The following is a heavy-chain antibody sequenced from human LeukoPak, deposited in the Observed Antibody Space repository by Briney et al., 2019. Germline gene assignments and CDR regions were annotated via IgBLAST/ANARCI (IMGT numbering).Heavy chain of an antibody. CDR3: ARDRYSSSWYEGYGMDV. CDR1: GGSISSGGYY. CDR2: IFYGGT. J-gene: IGHJ6*02. Sequence: SETLSLTCTVSGGSISSGGYYWNWIRQHPGKGLEWIGYIFYGGTSYNPSLKSRVTISVDTSKNQFSLKLNSVTAADTAVYYCARDRYSSSWYEGYGMDVWGQGTTVTVSS. V-gene: IGHV4-31*03. D-gene: IGHD6-13*01.